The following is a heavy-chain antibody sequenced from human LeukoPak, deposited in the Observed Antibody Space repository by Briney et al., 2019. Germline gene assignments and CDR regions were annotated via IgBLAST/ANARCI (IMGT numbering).Heavy chain of an antibody. J-gene: IGHJ4*02. V-gene: IGHV3-21*01. CDR2: ISRNSTYI. CDR3: ASDEGNYFDY. CDR1: GFTFSSYI. Sequence: GGSLRLSCAASGFTFSSYIMNWVRQAPGKGLEWVASISRNSTYIHYADSVKGRFTIYRDNARNSLFLQMNSLRAEDTAIYYCASDEGNYFDYWGQGTLVTVSS.